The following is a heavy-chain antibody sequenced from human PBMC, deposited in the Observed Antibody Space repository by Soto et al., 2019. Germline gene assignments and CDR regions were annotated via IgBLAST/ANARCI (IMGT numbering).Heavy chain of an antibody. CDR3: AKMRAVMPPYYFDY. CDR2: VSGSAGST. Sequence: GGSLRLSCAASGFTFHNAWMSWVRQAPGKGLEWVSVVSGSAGSTHYADSVKGRFTISRDNSKDTLYLQMNSLRVDDTAVYYCAKMRAVMPPYYFDYWGQGTLVTVS. D-gene: IGHD3-16*01. V-gene: IGHV3-23*01. CDR1: GFTFHNAW. J-gene: IGHJ4*02.